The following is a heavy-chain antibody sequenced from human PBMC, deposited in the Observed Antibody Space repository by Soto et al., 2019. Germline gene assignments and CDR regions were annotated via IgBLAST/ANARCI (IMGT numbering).Heavy chain of an antibody. J-gene: IGHJ3*02. CDR2: INPNSGGT. CDR3: ARSRSAPSYYRVLDAFDI. CDR1: GYTFTGYY. D-gene: IGHD3-10*01. Sequence: ASVKVSCQASGYTFTGYYMHWVRQAPGQGLEWMGWINPNSGGTNYAQKFQGWVTMTRDTSISTAYMELSRLRSDDTAVYYCARSRSAPSYYRVLDAFDIWGQGTTVTVSS. V-gene: IGHV1-2*04.